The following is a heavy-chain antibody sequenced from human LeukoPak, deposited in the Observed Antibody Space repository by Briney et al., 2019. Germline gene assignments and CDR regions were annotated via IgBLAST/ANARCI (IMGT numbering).Heavy chain of an antibody. Sequence: SETLSLTCTVSGGSISSSSYYWGWIRQSPGKGLEWIGSIYYSGSTYYNPSLKSRVTISVDTSKNQFSLKLSSVTAADTAVYYCARHIRAPKNLRGWHYWGQGTLVTVSS. CDR1: GGSISSSSYY. J-gene: IGHJ4*02. CDR2: IYYSGST. CDR3: ARHIRAPKNLRGWHY. D-gene: IGHD3-10*01. V-gene: IGHV4-39*01.